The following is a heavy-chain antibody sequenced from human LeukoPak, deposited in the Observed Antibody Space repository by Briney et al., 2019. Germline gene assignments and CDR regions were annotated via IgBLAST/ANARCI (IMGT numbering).Heavy chain of an antibody. D-gene: IGHD4-17*01. V-gene: IGHV3-53*04. CDR3: ARGGGDYNPFDY. CDR1: GFTVSSNY. Sequence: GGSLRLSCAVSGFTVSSNYMSWVRQAPGKGLEWVSVMYSGGSTYYADSVKGRFIISRHNSKKTLYLEINSLRPDDTAVYYCARGGGDYNPFDYWGQGTLVTVSS. CDR2: MYSGGST. J-gene: IGHJ4*02.